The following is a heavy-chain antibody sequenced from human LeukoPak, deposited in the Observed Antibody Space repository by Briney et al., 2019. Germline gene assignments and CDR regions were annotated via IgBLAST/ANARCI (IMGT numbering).Heavy chain of an antibody. CDR3: ARDRFGELLGTGQNFDY. V-gene: IGHV3-21*01. Sequence: PGGSLRLSCAASGFTFSSYSMNWVRQAPGKGLEWVSSISSSSRYIYYADSVKGRFTISRDNAQNSLYLQMNSLRAEDTAVFYCARDRFGELLGTGQNFDYWGQGTLVTVSS. J-gene: IGHJ4*02. CDR2: ISSSSRYI. CDR1: GFTFSSYS. D-gene: IGHD3-10*01.